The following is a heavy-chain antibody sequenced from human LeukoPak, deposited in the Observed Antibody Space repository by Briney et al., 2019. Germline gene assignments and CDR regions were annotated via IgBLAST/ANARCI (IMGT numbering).Heavy chain of an antibody. CDR1: GFTFSNAW. Sequence: GGSLRLSCAASGFTFSNAWMSWVRQAPGKGLEWVGRIRNKANSYTTEYAASVKGRFTISRDDSKNSLYLQMNSLKTEDTAVYYCTRVGRTLDYWGQGTLVTVSS. CDR2: IRNKANSYTT. CDR3: TRVGRTLDY. V-gene: IGHV3-72*01. J-gene: IGHJ4*02. D-gene: IGHD1-26*01.